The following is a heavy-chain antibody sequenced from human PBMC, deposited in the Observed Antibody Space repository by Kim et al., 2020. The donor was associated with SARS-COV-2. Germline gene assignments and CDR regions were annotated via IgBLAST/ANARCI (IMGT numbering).Heavy chain of an antibody. V-gene: IGHV3-15*01. CDR2: SKGKADGGTA. CDR3: TTVPGDASGYSFDY. D-gene: IGHD5-12*01. CDR1: GFTVSKAW. Sequence: GGSLRRSCAASGFTVSKAWMSWVRQAPGKGLEWVGRSKGKADGGTADYAEPVKGRFTISRDESENTLFLHMSSLQTDDTAVYYCTTVPGDASGYSFDYWSQGTLVTVSS. J-gene: IGHJ4*02.